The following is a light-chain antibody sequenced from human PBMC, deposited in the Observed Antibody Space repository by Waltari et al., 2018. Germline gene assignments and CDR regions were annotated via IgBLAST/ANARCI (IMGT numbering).Light chain of an antibody. V-gene: IGKV3-20*01. J-gene: IGKJ4*01. CDR3: QQYGTSPT. CDR2: GAS. Sequence: EIVLTQSPGPLSLSPGERATLSCRASQSVSSVSVAWYQQKSGQTPRLLIYGASTRASGIPDRFSGSGSGTDFTLTISSLEPEDFAVYHCQQYGTSPTFGGGTRVEIK. CDR1: QSVSSVS.